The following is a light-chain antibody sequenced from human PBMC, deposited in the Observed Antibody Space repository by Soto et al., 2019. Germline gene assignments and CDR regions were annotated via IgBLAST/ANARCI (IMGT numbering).Light chain of an antibody. CDR2: EVN. V-gene: IGLV2-8*01. Sequence: QSALTQPPSASGSPGQSVTISCTGTSSDVGNYDSVSWYQHHPGKAPQAVIYEVNKRPSGVPDRFSGSKSGNTASLTVSGLQAEDEGDYYCSSYAGSNNYVFGTGTKVTV. CDR1: SSDVGNYDS. CDR3: SSYAGSNNYV. J-gene: IGLJ1*01.